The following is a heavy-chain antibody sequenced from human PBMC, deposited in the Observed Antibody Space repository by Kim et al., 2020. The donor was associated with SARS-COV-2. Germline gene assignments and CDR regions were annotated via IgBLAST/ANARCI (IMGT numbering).Heavy chain of an antibody. J-gene: IGHJ6*02. D-gene: IGHD4-17*01. CDR1: GYTFTSYG. CDR2: ISAYNGNT. CDR3: AREGFMTTVYYYGMDV. V-gene: IGHV1-18*01. Sequence: ASVKVSCKASGYTFTSYGISWVRQAPGQGLEWMGWISAYNGNTNYAQKLQGRVTMTTDTSTSTAYMELRSLRSDDTAVYYCAREGFMTTVYYYGMDVWGQGTTVTVSS.